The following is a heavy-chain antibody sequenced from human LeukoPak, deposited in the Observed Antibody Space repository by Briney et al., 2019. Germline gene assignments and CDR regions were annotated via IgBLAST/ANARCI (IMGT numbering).Heavy chain of an antibody. CDR1: GGSISSGGYY. Sequence: SETLSLTCTVSGGSISSGGYYWNWIRQHPGKGLEWIGYIYYSGSTYYNPSLKSRVTISVDTSKNQFSLKVSSVTAADTAVYYCARDGGDPVDTGIADYGMDVWGQGITVTVSS. D-gene: IGHD5-18*01. V-gene: IGHV4-31*03. J-gene: IGHJ6*02. CDR3: ARDGGDPVDTGIADYGMDV. CDR2: IYYSGST.